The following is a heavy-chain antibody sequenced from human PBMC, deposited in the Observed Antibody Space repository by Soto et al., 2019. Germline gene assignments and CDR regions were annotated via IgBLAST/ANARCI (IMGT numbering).Heavy chain of an antibody. D-gene: IGHD3-10*01. Sequence: PGGSLRLSCAASGFTFSNYAMNWVRQAPEKGLEWVSAITGSGGSTYYADSVKGRFTISRDNSKHMLYLQMNSLRVEDTAVYYCAKDPLGELVSIWFDPWGQGTLVTVSS. J-gene: IGHJ5*02. CDR2: ITGSGGST. CDR1: GFTFSNYA. V-gene: IGHV3-23*01. CDR3: AKDPLGELVSIWFDP.